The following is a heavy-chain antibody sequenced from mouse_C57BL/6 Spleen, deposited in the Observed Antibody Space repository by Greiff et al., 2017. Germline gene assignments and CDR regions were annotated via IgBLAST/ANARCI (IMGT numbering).Heavy chain of an antibody. V-gene: IGHV1-55*01. CDR2: IYPGSGST. CDR3: AREVSGGFAY. D-gene: IGHD2-14*01. CDR1: GYTFTSYW. J-gene: IGHJ3*01. Sequence: QVQLQQSGAELVKPGASVKMSCKASGYTFTSYWITGGKQRPGQGLGWIGDIYPGSGSTNYNEKFKSKATLTVDPSSSTAYMQLSSLTSEDSAVYYCAREVSGGFAYWGQGTLVTVSA.